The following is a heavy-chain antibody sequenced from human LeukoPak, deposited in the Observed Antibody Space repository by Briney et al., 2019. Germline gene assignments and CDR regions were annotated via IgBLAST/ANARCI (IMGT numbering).Heavy chain of an antibody. CDR3: AKDRDDSSGSYYYYFDY. CDR1: GFTFSSYG. CDR2: IRYDGSNK. V-gene: IGHV3-30*02. Sequence: GGSLRLSCAASGFTFSSYGMHWVRQAPGKGLEWVAFIRYDGSNKYYADSVKGRFTISRDNSKNTLYLQMNSLRAEDTAVYYCAKDRDDSSGSYYYYFDYWGQGTLVTVSS. D-gene: IGHD1-26*01. J-gene: IGHJ4*02.